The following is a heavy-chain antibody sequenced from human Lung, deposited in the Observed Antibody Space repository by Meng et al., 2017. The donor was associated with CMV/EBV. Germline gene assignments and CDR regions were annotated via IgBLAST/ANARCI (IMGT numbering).Heavy chain of an antibody. J-gene: IGHJ4*02. Sequence: QVQLQASGPGLVKPSEPLSLTCTVSGGSISSYYWSWIRQSAGKGLEWIGRIYTSGTTIYNPSLKSRLTLSLDTSKNQFSLKLNSVTAADTAVYYCARAEADTGNFDYWGQGTLVTVSS. CDR3: ARAEADTGNFDY. D-gene: IGHD6-19*01. CDR1: GGSISSYY. V-gene: IGHV4-4*07. CDR2: IYTSGTT.